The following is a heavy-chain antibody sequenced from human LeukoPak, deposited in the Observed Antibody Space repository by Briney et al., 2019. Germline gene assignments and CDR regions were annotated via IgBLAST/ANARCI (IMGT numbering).Heavy chain of an antibody. D-gene: IGHD6-19*01. CDR3: AREGLKQWLTTGLDY. V-gene: IGHV4-39*07. J-gene: IGHJ4*02. CDR1: GGSISSSSYY. Sequence: SETLSLTCTVSGGSISSSSYYWGWIRQPPGKGLEWIGSIYYSGSTYYNPSLKSRVTISVDTSKNQFSLKLSSVTAADTAVYYCAREGLKQWLTTGLDYWGQGTLVTVSS. CDR2: IYYSGST.